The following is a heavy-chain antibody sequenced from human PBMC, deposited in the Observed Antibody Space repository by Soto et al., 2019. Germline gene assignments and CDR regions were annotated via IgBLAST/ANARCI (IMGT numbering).Heavy chain of an antibody. CDR1: GGTFSSYA. D-gene: IGHD3-22*01. CDR2: IIPIFGTA. J-gene: IGHJ6*02. CDR3: AGRPLDYYDSSGGVANYYYYGMDV. Sequence: SVKVSCKASGGTFSSYAISWVRQAPGQGLEWMGGIIPIFGTANYAQKFQGRVTITADKSTSTAYMELSSLRSEDTAVYYYAGRPLDYYDSSGGVANYYYYGMDVWGQGTTVTVSS. V-gene: IGHV1-69*06.